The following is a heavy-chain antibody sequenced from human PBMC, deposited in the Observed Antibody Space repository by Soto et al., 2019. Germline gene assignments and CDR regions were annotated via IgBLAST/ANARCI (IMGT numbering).Heavy chain of an antibody. J-gene: IGHJ3*02. CDR2: ISAYNGNT. CDR1: GYTFTSYG. Sequence: GASVKVSCKASGYTFTSYGISWVRQAPGQGLEWMGWISAYNGNTNYAQKLQGRVTMTTDTSTSTAYMELRSLRSDDTAVYYCARDRLPYDILTGYPDSAFDIWGQGTMVTVSS. CDR3: ARDRLPYDILTGYPDSAFDI. D-gene: IGHD3-9*01. V-gene: IGHV1-18*01.